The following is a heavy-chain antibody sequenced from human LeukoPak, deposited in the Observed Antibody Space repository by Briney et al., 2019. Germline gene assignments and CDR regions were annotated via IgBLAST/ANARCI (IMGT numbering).Heavy chain of an antibody. CDR1: GGSISSYY. Sequence: SETLSLTCTVSGGSISSYYWTWIRQPPEKELERIGYIYYTGSTWYNPSLKSRVTISLDTSKNQFSLKLSSVTAADSAVYYCARGPGSSRSSAWLGYWGQGTLVTVSS. CDR2: IYYTGST. J-gene: IGHJ4*02. CDR3: ARGPGSSRSSAWLGY. D-gene: IGHD5-12*01. V-gene: IGHV4-59*01.